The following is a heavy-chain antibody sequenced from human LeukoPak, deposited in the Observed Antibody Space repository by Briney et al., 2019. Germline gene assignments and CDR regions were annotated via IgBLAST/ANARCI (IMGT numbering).Heavy chain of an antibody. Sequence: SVKVSCKASGGTFSSYSINWVRQAPGQGLEWMGGIIPIFGRPNYAQKFQGRVTITTDESTSTAYMELSSLRSEDTAVYYCATSVVIATSYYYYMDVWGKGTTVTVSS. CDR2: IIPIFGRP. J-gene: IGHJ6*03. CDR1: GGTFSSYS. CDR3: ATSVVIATSYYYYMDV. D-gene: IGHD2-21*01. V-gene: IGHV1-69*05.